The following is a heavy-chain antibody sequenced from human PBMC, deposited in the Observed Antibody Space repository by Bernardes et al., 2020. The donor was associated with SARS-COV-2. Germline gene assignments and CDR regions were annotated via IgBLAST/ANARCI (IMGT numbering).Heavy chain of an antibody. D-gene: IGHD3-10*01. V-gene: IGHV4-59*01. CDR3: ARDLSHLVRRGFDL. CDR1: AGSIGSSY. J-gene: IGHJ2*01. CDR2: LYYSGNT. Sequence: SQTLAPTCTVSAGSIGSSYWAWIRQPPGPGLAWIGYLYYSGNTHYNPSLKSRVTISVDRSQNQFSLNLSSVTPADTAVYYCARDLSHLVRRGFDLWGRGTLVTVSS.